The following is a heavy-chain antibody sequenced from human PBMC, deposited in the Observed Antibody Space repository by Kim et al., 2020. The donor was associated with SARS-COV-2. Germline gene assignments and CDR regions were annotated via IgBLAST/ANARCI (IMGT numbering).Heavy chain of an antibody. D-gene: IGHD7-27*01. V-gene: IGHV3-23*01. J-gene: IGHJ4*02. CDR3: ARQSNTGIGVAYSFDY. Sequence: GGSLRLSCAASGFTFSIYAMTWVRQAPGKGLEWVSSISPAGDYIYHAESLKGRFSISRDNSRNTLFLQMNSLRAEDTAIYYCARQSNTGIGVAYSFDYWGQGALVTVSS. CDR2: ISPAGDYI. CDR1: GFTFSIYA.